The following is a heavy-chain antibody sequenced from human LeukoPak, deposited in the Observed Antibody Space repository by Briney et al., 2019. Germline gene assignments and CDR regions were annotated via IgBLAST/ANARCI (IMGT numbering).Heavy chain of an antibody. V-gene: IGHV4-59*01. CDR3: ARIDSSGYPIYWYFDL. CDR2: TYYSGST. D-gene: IGHD3-22*01. CDR1: GGSISSYY. Sequence: SETLSLTCTVSGGSISSYYWSWIRQPPGKGLEWIGYTYYSGSTNYNPSLKSRVTISVDTSKNQFSLKLRSVTAADTAVYYCARIDSSGYPIYWYFDLWGRGTLVTVSS. J-gene: IGHJ2*01.